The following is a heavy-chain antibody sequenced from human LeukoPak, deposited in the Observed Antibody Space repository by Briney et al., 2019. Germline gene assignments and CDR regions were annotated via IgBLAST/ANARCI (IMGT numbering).Heavy chain of an antibody. D-gene: IGHD6-13*01. V-gene: IGHV3-21*01. Sequence: TGGSLGLSCAASGFTFSSYAMSWVRQAPGKGLEWVSSISSSSSYIYYADSVKGRFTISRDNAKNSLYLQMNSLRAEDTAVYYCARGSQQLATGDDYWGQGTLVTVSS. CDR1: GFTFSSYA. CDR2: ISSSSSYI. J-gene: IGHJ4*02. CDR3: ARGSQQLATGDDY.